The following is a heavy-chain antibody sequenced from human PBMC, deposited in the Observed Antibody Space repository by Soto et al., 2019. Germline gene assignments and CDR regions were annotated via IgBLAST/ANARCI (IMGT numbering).Heavy chain of an antibody. Sequence: PGGSLRLSCTASGFTFGDYAMSWFRQAPGKGLEWVANIRDDGSDQYYADSVKGRFTISRDNAKNLMSLQMTSLRAEDTAVYYCAKGAGWKGEYYYYGMDVWGQGTTVTVSS. CDR1: GFTFGDYA. V-gene: IGHV3-7*03. D-gene: IGHD1-1*01. CDR3: AKGAGWKGEYYYYGMDV. J-gene: IGHJ6*02. CDR2: IRDDGSDQ.